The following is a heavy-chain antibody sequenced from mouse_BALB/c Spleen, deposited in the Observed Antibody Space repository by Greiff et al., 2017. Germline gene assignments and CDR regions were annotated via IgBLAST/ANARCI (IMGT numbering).Heavy chain of an antibody. CDR3: ARGGVDYDGLYWYFDV. CDR2: IDPANGNT. V-gene: IGHV14-3*02. D-gene: IGHD2-4*01. J-gene: IGHJ1*01. Sequence: VQLQQSGAELVKPGASVKLSCTASGFNIKDTYMHWVKQRPEQGLEWIGRIDPANGNTKYDPKFQGKATITADTSSNTAYLQLSSLTSEDTAVYYCARGGVDYDGLYWYFDVWGAGTTVTVSS. CDR1: GFNIKDTY.